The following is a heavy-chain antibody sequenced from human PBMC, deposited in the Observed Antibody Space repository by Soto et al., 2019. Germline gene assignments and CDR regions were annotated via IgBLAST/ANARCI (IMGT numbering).Heavy chain of an antibody. D-gene: IGHD2-15*01. J-gene: IGHJ5*01. Sequence: SETLSLTCTVSGDSISTVDYFWAWIRQPPGQALEYIGYIYKSTTTYYNPSFESRVAISLDTSKSQFSLTVTSVTAADTAVYFCARGRYCLTGRCFPNWFDSWGQGTLVTVSS. CDR1: GDSISTVDYF. CDR2: IYKSTTT. V-gene: IGHV4-30-4*01. CDR3: ARGRYCLTGRCFPNWFDS.